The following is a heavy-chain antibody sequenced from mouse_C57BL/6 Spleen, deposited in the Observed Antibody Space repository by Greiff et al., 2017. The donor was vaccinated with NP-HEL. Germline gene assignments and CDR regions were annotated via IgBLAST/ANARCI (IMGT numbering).Heavy chain of an antibody. CDR1: GYTFTSYG. Sequence: VKLQQSGAELARPGASVKLSCKASGYTFTSYGISWVKQRTGQGLEWIGEIYPRSGNTYYNEKFKGKATLTADKSSSTAYMELRSLTSEDAAVYFCARVDYYGSSYEGYWGQGTTLTVSS. CDR3: ARVDYYGSSYEGY. V-gene: IGHV1-81*01. CDR2: IYPRSGNT. J-gene: IGHJ2*01. D-gene: IGHD1-1*01.